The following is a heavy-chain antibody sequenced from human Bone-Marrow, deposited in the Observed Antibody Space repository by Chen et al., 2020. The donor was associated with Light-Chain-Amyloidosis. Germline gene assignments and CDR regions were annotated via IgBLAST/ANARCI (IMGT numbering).Heavy chain of an antibody. J-gene: IGHJ4*02. D-gene: IGHD6-19*01. Sequence: QVQLVESGGGVVQPVRSLRLSCAASGFTFSSYGMHWVRQAPGKGLEWVAVISYDGSNKYYADSVKGRFTISRDNSKNTLYLQMNSLRAEDTAVYYCAKEQGLSVPYWGQGTLVTVSS. V-gene: IGHV3-30*18. CDR2: ISYDGSNK. CDR1: GFTFSSYG. CDR3: AKEQGLSVPY.